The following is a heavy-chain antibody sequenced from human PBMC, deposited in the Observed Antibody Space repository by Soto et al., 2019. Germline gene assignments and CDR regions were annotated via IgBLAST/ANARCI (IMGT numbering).Heavy chain of an antibody. Sequence: SETLSLTCTVSGGSISSYYWSWIRQPPGKGLEWIGYIYYSVSTNYNPSLKSRVTISVDTSKNQFSLKLSSVTAADTAVYYCARADTAMVTSPFDYWGQGTLVTVSS. CDR3: ARADTAMVTSPFDY. V-gene: IGHV4-59*01. CDR2: IYYSVST. CDR1: GGSISSYY. J-gene: IGHJ4*02. D-gene: IGHD5-18*01.